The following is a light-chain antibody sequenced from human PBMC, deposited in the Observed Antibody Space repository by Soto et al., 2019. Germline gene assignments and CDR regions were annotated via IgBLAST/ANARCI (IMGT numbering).Light chain of an antibody. CDR3: QLYGSSRIP. J-gene: IGKJ5*01. CDR2: GAS. CDR1: QSVTSK. V-gene: IGKV3-20*01. Sequence: EIVLTQSPGALSLPPGDRATLSCGASQSVTSKLAWYQQKPGQAPRLLIYGASSRATGIPDRFSGSGSGTDFTLTISRLEPEDFAVYYCQLYGSSRIPFGQGTRLEIK.